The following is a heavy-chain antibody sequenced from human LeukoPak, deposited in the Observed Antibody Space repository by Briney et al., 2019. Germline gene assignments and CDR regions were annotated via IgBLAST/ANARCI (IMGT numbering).Heavy chain of an antibody. Sequence: VKVSCKASGYPFTSYGISWVRPAPGQGLEWMGWISAYNGNTNYSQKLQGRVTMTTDTSTSTAYMELRSLRSDDTAVYYCALSGSYAPFDYWGQGTLVTVSS. V-gene: IGHV1-18*01. D-gene: IGHD1-26*01. CDR3: ALSGSYAPFDY. CDR1: GYPFTSYG. J-gene: IGHJ4*02. CDR2: ISAYNGNT.